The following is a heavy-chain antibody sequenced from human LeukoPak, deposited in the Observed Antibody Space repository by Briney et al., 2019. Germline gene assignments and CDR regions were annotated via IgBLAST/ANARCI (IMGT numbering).Heavy chain of an antibody. CDR2: INAGNGNT. V-gene: IGHV1-3*01. CDR3: AREEIGDDILTGYYYY. CDR1: GYTFTSYD. Sequence: ASEKVSCKASGYTFTSYDINWVRQAPGQRLEWMGWINAGNGNTKYSQKFQGRVTITRDTSASTAYMELSSLRSEDTAVYYCAREEIGDDILTGYYYYWGQGTLVTVSS. J-gene: IGHJ4*02. D-gene: IGHD3-9*01.